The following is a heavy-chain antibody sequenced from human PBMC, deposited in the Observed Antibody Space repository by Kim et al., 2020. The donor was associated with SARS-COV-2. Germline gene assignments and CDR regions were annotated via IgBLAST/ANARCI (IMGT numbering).Heavy chain of an antibody. J-gene: IGHJ4*02. Sequence: SETLSLTCAVYGGSFSGYYWSWIRQPPGKGLEWIGEINHSGSTNYNPSLKSRVTISVDTSKNQFSLKLSSVTAADTAVYYCASHYYYGSGSYYNWGQGTLVTVSS. CDR3: ASHYYYGSGSYYN. V-gene: IGHV4-34*01. D-gene: IGHD3-10*01. CDR1: GGSFSGYY. CDR2: INHSGST.